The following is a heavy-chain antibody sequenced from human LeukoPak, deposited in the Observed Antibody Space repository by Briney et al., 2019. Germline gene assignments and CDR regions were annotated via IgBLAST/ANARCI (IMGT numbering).Heavy chain of an antibody. CDR1: GFTFSSYA. D-gene: IGHD3-10*01. J-gene: IGHJ4*02. CDR3: ASVLWFGGIFFDY. V-gene: IGHV3-30-3*01. CDR2: ISYDGSNK. Sequence: PGGSLRLSCAASGFTFSSYAMHWVRQAPGKGLEWVAVISYDGSNKYYADSVKGRFTISRDNSKNTLYLQMSSLRAEDTAVYYCASVLWFGGIFFDYWGQGTLVTVSS.